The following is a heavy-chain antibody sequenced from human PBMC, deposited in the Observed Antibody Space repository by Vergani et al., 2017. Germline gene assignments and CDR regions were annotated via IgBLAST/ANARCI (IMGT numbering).Heavy chain of an antibody. V-gene: IGHV3-33*01. J-gene: IGHJ5*02. Sequence: QVQLVESGGGVVQPGRSLRLSCAASGFTFNQYGMHWVRQAPGKGLEWVAVTWYDGNNKQYADSVKGRFTISRDNSKSTMYLQMNSLRDEDTGVYYCARDFRLLYNRFDPWVQGTLVTVSS. CDR2: TWYDGNNK. D-gene: IGHD1-14*01. CDR1: GFTFNQYG. CDR3: ARDFRLLYNRFDP.